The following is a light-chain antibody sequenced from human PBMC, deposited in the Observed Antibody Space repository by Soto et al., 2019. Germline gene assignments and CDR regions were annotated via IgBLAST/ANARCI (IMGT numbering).Light chain of an antibody. J-gene: IGLJ2*01. V-gene: IGLV1-44*01. CDR1: SSNIGSNT. CDR3: AAWDDSLNGYVV. CDR2: LNN. Sequence: QSVLTQPPSASGTPGQRVTISCSGSSSNIGSNTVNWYQQLPRTAPKLLIYLNNQRPSGVPDRFSGSKSGTSASLAISGLQSEDEADYYCAAWDDSLNGYVVFGGGTKVTVL.